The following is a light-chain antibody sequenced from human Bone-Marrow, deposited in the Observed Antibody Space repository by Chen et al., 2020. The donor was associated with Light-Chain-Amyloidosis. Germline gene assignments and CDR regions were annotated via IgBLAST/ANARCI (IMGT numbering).Light chain of an antibody. Sequence: EIVLTQSPGTLSLSPGEGANLSCRASQTINSNYLTWYQQKFGQAPRLLIYGSSSRATGLPDRFTGSGSGTDFPLTINRLEPEDFAMYYCQQYDTSPLTFGGGTKVEIK. CDR2: GSS. CDR3: QQYDTSPLT. J-gene: IGKJ4*01. CDR1: QTINSNY. V-gene: IGKV3-20*01.